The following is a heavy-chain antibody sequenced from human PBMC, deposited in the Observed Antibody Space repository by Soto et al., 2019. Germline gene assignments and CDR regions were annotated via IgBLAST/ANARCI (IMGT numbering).Heavy chain of an antibody. J-gene: IGHJ6*03. CDR3: ARAVLGGITGTRLYYYYMDV. Sequence: SETLSLTCTVSGGSISSYHWSWIRQPPGKGLEWIGNIYYSGRTNYNPSLKSRVTISVDTSKNQFSLKLSSVTAADTAVYYCARAVLGGITGTRLYYYYMDVWGKGTTVTVSS. CDR1: GGSISSYH. D-gene: IGHD1-7*01. CDR2: IYYSGRT. V-gene: IGHV4-59*01.